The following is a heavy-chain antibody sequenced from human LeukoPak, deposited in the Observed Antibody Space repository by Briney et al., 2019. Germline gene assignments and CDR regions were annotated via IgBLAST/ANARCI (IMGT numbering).Heavy chain of an antibody. D-gene: IGHD3-10*01. Sequence: GASVKVSCKASGYTFTGYYMHWVRQAPGQGLEWMGWINPNSGGTNYAQKFQGRVTMTRDTSISTPYMELSRLRSDDTAVYYCARDISLSGLWFGESKRNWFDPWGQGTLVTVSS. CDR2: INPNSGGT. J-gene: IGHJ5*02. V-gene: IGHV1-2*02. CDR1: GYTFTGYY. CDR3: ARDISLSGLWFGESKRNWFDP.